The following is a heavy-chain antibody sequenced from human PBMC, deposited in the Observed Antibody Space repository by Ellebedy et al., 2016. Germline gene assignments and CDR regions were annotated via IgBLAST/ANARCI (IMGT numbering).Heavy chain of an antibody. D-gene: IGHD4-17*01. Sequence: GGSLRLXXAASGFTFSSYGMHWVRQAPGKGLEWVAVISYDGSNKYYADSVKGRFTISRDNSKNTLYLQMNSLRAEDTAVYYCAKCGDHYGDYVDYWGQGTLVTVSS. V-gene: IGHV3-30*18. CDR1: GFTFSSYG. CDR2: ISYDGSNK. J-gene: IGHJ4*02. CDR3: AKCGDHYGDYVDY.